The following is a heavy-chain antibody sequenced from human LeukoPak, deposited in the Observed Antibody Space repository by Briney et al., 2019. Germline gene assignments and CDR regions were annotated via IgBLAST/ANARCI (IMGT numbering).Heavy chain of an antibody. D-gene: IGHD5-12*01. CDR2: TYFRSNWRN. V-gene: IGHV6-1*01. CDR1: GDSVSSNSAA. J-gene: IGHJ4*02. CDR3: ARGGGYDFDY. Sequence: SQTLSLTCAISGDSVSSNSAAWNWIRQSPSRGLEWLGRTYFRSNWRNDYAVSVKSRATINPDTPKNQFSLQLNSVTPEDTAVYFCARGGGYDFDYWGQGTLVTVSS.